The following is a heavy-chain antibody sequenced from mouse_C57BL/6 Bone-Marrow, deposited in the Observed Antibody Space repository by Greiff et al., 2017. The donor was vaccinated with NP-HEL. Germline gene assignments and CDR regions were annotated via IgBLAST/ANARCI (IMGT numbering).Heavy chain of an antibody. V-gene: IGHV1-42*01. Sequence: VQLQQSGPELVKPGASVKISCKASGYSFTGYYMNWVKQSPEKSLEWIGEINPSTGGTTYNQKFKAKATLTVDKSSSTAYMQLKSLTSEDSAVYYCASWTAQATDYYAMDYWGQGTSVTVSS. CDR1: GYSFTGYY. CDR2: INPSTGGT. D-gene: IGHD3-2*02. CDR3: ASWTAQATDYYAMDY. J-gene: IGHJ4*01.